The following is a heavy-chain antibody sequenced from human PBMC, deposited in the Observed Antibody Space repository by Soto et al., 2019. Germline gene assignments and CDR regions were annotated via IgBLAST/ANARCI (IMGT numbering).Heavy chain of an antibody. Sequence: QVPLPQWGAGPLRPLETPPLTLGGSGGAFSGYYWAWIRQAPGKGLEWIGEINDRGSINYNPSLKSRVSISVDTSKNHYSLNLRSVTAADTAVYYCARESHDILTGPPWVWYFDLWGRGTLVTVSS. J-gene: IGHJ2*01. CDR3: ARESHDILTGPPWVWYFDL. D-gene: IGHD3-9*01. CDR2: INDRGSI. CDR1: GGAFSGYY. V-gene: IGHV4-34*01.